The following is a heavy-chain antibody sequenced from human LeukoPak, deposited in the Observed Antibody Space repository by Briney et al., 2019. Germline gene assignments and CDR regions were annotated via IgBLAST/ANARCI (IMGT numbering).Heavy chain of an antibody. D-gene: IGHD4-23*01. CDR1: GGSISSYY. V-gene: IGHV4-4*07. J-gene: IGHJ4*02. CDR3: ASRVNSLDY. Sequence: PSETLSLTCTVSGGSISSYYWSWIRQPAGKGLEWIGSIHHSGSTYYNPSLKSRVTISVDTSKNQFSLRLSSVTAADTAVYYCASRVNSLDYWGQGTLVTVSS. CDR2: IHHSGST.